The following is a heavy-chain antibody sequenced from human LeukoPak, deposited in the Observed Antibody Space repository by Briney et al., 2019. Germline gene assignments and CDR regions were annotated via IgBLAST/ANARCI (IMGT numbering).Heavy chain of an antibody. CDR2: IIPILGIA. D-gene: IGHD5-12*01. J-gene: IGHJ6*02. CDR1: GGTFSSYA. CDR3: ARGIYSGYGYYYYYGMDV. Sequence: GASVKVSCKASGGTFSSYAISWVRQAPGQGLEWMGRIIPILGIANYAQKFQGRVTITADKSTSTAYMELSSLRSEDTAVYYCARGIYSGYGYYYYYGMDVWGQGTTVTVSS. V-gene: IGHV1-69*04.